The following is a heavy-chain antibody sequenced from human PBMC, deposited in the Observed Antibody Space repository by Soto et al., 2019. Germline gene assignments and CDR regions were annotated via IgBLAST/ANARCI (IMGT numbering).Heavy chain of an antibody. CDR2: ISGSGGNT. CDR3: ARGKWLHPPGPLYGMDV. V-gene: IGHV3-23*01. Sequence: GGSLRLSCVASGFTFSSYAMSWVRQAPGKGLEWVSTISGSGGNTYYADSVKGRLTISRDNSKNTLYLQMNSLRAEDTAVYYCARGKWLHPPGPLYGMDVWGQETTVTVSS. D-gene: IGHD5-12*01. J-gene: IGHJ6*02. CDR1: GFTFSSYA.